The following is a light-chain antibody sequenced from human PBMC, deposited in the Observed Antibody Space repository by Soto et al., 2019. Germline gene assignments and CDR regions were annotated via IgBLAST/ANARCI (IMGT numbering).Light chain of an antibody. V-gene: IGLV2-14*02. J-gene: IGLJ2*01. CDR1: STDIGSHYL. Sequence: QPVLTQPASVSGSPGQSITISCTGTSTDIGSHYLVSWYQQHPGKVPKLIIYDVSNRPSGVSNRFSGSKSGNTASLTISGLQAEDEADYYCSSYTSSSTLIFGGGTKLTVL. CDR2: DVS. CDR3: SSYTSSSTLI.